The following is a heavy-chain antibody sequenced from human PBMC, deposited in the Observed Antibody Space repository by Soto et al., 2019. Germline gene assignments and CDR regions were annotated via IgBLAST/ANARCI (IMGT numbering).Heavy chain of an antibody. D-gene: IGHD6-13*01. V-gene: IGHV4-39*01. CDR2: IYYSGST. CDR3: ASQSPAASRSVSYMAV. Sequence: PSETLSLTCTVSGGSISSSSYYWGWIRQPPGKGLEWIGSIYYSGSTYYNPSLKSRVTISVDTSKNQFSLKLSSVTAADTAFFYCASQSPAASRSVSYMAVWGKGTTVTVSS. J-gene: IGHJ6*03. CDR1: GGSISSSSYY.